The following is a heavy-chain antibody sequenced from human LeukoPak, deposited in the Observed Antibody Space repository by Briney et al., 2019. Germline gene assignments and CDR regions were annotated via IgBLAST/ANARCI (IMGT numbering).Heavy chain of an antibody. CDR1: GDSVSSNSAA. CDR3: ARAERGYSGYARGGYYYYGMDV. CDR2: TYYRSKWYR. V-gene: IGHV6-1*01. Sequence: SQTLSLTCAISGDSVSSNSAAWNWIRQSPSRGLEWLGRTYYRSKWYRDYAVSVKSRITINQDTSKNQFSLQLNSVTPEDTAVYYCARAERGYSGYARGGYYYYGMDVWGKGTTVTVSS. J-gene: IGHJ6*04. D-gene: IGHD5-12*01.